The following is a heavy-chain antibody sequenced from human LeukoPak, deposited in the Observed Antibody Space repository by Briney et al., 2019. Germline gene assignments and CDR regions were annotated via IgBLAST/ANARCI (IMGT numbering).Heavy chain of an antibody. J-gene: IGHJ4*02. CDR3: AREGIAVAGSNY. CDR1: GGSISSYY. Sequence: PSETLSLTCTVSGGSISSYYWSWIRQAAGKGLEWIGRIYTSGSTNYNPSLKSRVTISVDKSKNQFSLKLSSVTAADTAVYYCAREGIAVAGSNYWGQGTLVTVSS. D-gene: IGHD6-19*01. CDR2: IYTSGST. V-gene: IGHV4-4*07.